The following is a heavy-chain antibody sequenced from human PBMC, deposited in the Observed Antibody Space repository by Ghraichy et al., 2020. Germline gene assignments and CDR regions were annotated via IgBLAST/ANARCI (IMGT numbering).Heavy chain of an antibody. V-gene: IGHV3-23*01. D-gene: IGHD3-10*01. Sequence: GGSLRLSCAASGFMFSDHGMSWVRQAPGKGLEWVSVISSSGSSTLYTKSVKGRFTISRDNTKEILFLQMNSLTADDTATYFCAKDVGRGEDYYHFYLWGQGTQVTVSS. CDR2: ISSSGSST. CDR3: AKDVGRGEDYYHFYL. CDR1: GFMFSDHG. J-gene: IGHJ4*02.